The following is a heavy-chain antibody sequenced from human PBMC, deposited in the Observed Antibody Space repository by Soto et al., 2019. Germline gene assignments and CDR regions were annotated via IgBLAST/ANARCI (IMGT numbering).Heavy chain of an antibody. J-gene: IGHJ6*02. Sequence: EVQLVESGGGLVKPGGSLRLSCAASGFTFSSYSMNWVRQAPGKGLEWVSSISSSSSYIYYADSVKGRFTISRDNAKNSLYLQMNSLRAEDTAVYYCARGSIAARPSYSYGMDVWGQGTTVTVSS. CDR2: ISSSSSYI. D-gene: IGHD6-6*01. V-gene: IGHV3-21*01. CDR1: GFTFSSYS. CDR3: ARGSIAARPSYSYGMDV.